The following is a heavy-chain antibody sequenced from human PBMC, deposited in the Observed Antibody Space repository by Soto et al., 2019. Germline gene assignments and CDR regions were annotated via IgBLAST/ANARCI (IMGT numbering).Heavy chain of an antibody. V-gene: IGHV4-31*03. CDR3: ARDGDYFGSGSPPLLSK. Sequence: QVQLQESGPGLVKPSQTLSLTCTVSGGSITSGGYCWTWIRQHPVKGLEWLGHIYYSGSTSYNPSLKRRVTIPIDTSKNQFSLKLTSVTAADTAVYYCARDGDYFGSGSPPLLSKWGQGTLVTVSS. J-gene: IGHJ4*02. CDR1: GGSITSGGYC. D-gene: IGHD3-10*01. CDR2: IYYSGST.